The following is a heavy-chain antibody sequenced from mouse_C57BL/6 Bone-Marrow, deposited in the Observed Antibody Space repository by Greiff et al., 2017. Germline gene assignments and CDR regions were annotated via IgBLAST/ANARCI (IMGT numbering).Heavy chain of an antibody. Sequence: EVHLVESEGGLVQPGSSMKLSCTASGFTFSDYYMAWVRQVPEKGLEWVANINYDGSSTYYLDSLEDLFILSGDKTKTILYLQMSSLKSEDTAPYYGARENYKEMDYWGQGTSVTVSS. CDR1: GFTFSDYY. CDR2: INYDGSST. V-gene: IGHV5-16*01. CDR3: ARENYKEMDY. J-gene: IGHJ4*01. D-gene: IGHD2-12*01.